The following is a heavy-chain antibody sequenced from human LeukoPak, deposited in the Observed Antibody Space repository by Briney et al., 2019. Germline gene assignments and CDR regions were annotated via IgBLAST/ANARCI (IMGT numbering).Heavy chain of an antibody. CDR2: IYYSGST. Sequence: PSETLSLTCTASGGSISSYYWSWIRQPPGKGLEWIGYIYYSGSTNYNPSLKSRVTISVDTSKNQFSLKLSSVTAADTAVYYCARGAGSHEYYFDYWGQGTLVTVSS. J-gene: IGHJ4*02. V-gene: IGHV4-59*01. CDR3: ARGAGSHEYYFDY. CDR1: GGSISSYY. D-gene: IGHD3-10*01.